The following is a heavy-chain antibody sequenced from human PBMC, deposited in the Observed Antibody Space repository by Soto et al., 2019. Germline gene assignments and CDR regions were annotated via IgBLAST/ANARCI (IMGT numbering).Heavy chain of an antibody. J-gene: IGHJ4*02. Sequence: QVQLVESGGGVVQPGRSLRLSCAASGFTFSNYGMHWVRQAPGKGLEWVAIISYDGDNEYYADSVRGRFTISRDNSKKTLVLPTRSLRHEDTAVYYCAKDGGPVYCNSPGCSAKHFDYWGQGTLVTVSS. V-gene: IGHV3-30*18. D-gene: IGHD2-2*01. CDR1: GFTFSNYG. CDR3: AKDGGPVYCNSPGCSAKHFDY. CDR2: ISYDGDNE.